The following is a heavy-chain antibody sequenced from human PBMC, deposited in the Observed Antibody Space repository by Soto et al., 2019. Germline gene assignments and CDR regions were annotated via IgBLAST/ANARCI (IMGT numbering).Heavy chain of an antibody. V-gene: IGHV3-9*01. CDR1: GFTFDDYA. J-gene: IGHJ4*01. CDR2: ITWNSGKI. Sequence: GGSLRLSCTASGFTFDDYAMHWVRQGPGRGLEWVSGITWNSGKIAYADSVKGRFTIARDDDINSLYLQMNSLRPEDTALYYCVKDSYADFHRVLSTAEYFFDYWGHGTLVTVS. D-gene: IGHD2-15*01. CDR3: VKDSYADFHRVLSTAEYFFDY.